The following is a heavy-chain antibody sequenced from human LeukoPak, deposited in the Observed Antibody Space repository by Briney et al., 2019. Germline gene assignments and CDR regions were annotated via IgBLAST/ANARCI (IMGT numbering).Heavy chain of an antibody. V-gene: IGHV4-39*01. CDR1: GGSISSSTFY. CDR3: ARHFRVLGYCSSTSCYPGSLTYFDY. J-gene: IGHJ4*02. Sequence: SETLSLTCTVSGGSISSSTFYWGWIRQPPGKGLEWIGSLYYSGSTYYNPSLKSRVTISVDTSKNQFSLKLSSVTAADTAVYYCARHFRVLGYCSSTSCYPGSLTYFDYWGQGTLVTVSS. CDR2: LYYSGST. D-gene: IGHD2-2*01.